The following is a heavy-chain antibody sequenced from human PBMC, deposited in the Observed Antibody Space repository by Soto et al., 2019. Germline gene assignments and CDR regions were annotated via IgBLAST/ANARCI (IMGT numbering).Heavy chain of an antibody. CDR2: TYYRSKWYN. V-gene: IGHV6-1*01. J-gene: IGHJ3*02. CDR1: GDSVSSDTVA. D-gene: IGHD2-15*01. CDR3: ASIHSGGRGYFDI. Sequence: PSQTLSPTCVISGDSVSSDTVAWNWIRQSPSRGLEWLGRTYYRSKWYNNYAVSVKSRITIKPDTSKNQFSLHLNSVSPEDTAVYYCASIHSGGRGYFDIRRQGTMVTV.